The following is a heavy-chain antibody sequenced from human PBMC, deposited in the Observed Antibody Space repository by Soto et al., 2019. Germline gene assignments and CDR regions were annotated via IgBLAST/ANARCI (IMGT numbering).Heavy chain of an antibody. CDR1: GFTVSSNY. D-gene: IGHD5-18*01. CDR2: IYSGGST. V-gene: IGHV3-66*01. CDR3: ARTGRTESVWIQLPNGFDY. J-gene: IGHJ4*02. Sequence: PGGSLRLSCAASGFTVSSNYMSWVRQAPGKGLEWVSVIYSGGSTYYADSVKGRFTISRDNSKNTLYLQMNSLRAEDTAVYYCARTGRTESVWIQLPNGFDYWGQGTLVTVSS.